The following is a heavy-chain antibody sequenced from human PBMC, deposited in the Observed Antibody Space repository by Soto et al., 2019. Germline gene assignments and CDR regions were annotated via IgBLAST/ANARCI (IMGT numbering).Heavy chain of an antibody. CDR2: INAGNGNT. Sequence: QVQLVQSGAEERKPGASVKVSCKTSGYTFTKYTIHWVRQAPGQMLEWMGWINAGNGNTKYSQNFQGRVTITRDTSASTAYMELSSLGSEDTAVYYCARDRYYGSGSYNYFDYWGQGTLVTVSS. J-gene: IGHJ4*02. V-gene: IGHV1-3*05. CDR3: ARDRYYGSGSYNYFDY. D-gene: IGHD3-10*01. CDR1: GYTFTKYT.